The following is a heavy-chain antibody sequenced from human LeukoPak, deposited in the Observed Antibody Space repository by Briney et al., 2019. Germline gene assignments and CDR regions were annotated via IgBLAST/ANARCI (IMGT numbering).Heavy chain of an antibody. CDR3: ARVLRRRRGYSGYDYRFDP. J-gene: IGHJ5*02. D-gene: IGHD5-12*01. CDR2: IYYSGST. V-gene: IGHV4-39*07. CDR1: GGSISSSSYY. Sequence: SETLSLACTVSGGSISSSSYYWGWIRQPPGEGLEWIGSIYYSGSTYYNPSLKSRVTISVDTSKNQFSLKLSSVTAADTAVYYCARVLRRRRGYSGYDYRFDPWGQGTLVTVSS.